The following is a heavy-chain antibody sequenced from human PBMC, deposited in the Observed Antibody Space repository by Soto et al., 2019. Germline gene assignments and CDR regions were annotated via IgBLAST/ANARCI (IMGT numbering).Heavy chain of an antibody. V-gene: IGHV1-8*01. J-gene: IGHJ3*02. CDR1: GYTFTSYD. D-gene: IGHD6-13*01. CDR2: MNPNSGNT. CDR3: ATSRLGQQLVRNAFDI. Sequence: ASVKVSCKASGYTFTSYDINWVRQATGQGLEWMGWMNPNSGNTGYAQKFQGRVTMTRNTSISTAYMELSSLRSEDTAVYYCATSRLGQQLVRNAFDIWGQGTMVTVSS.